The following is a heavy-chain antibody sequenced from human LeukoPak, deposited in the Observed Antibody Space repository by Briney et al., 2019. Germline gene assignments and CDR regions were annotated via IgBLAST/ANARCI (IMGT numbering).Heavy chain of an antibody. J-gene: IGHJ6*03. CDR1: VYTFSSYG. Sequence: ASVKVSCKASVYTFSSYGINWVRQAPGQGLERMGWISTDNGHTLYAQKLQGRVTMTTDTSTNTAYMDLTSLRSDDTAVYYCARGISYYYMDVWGKGTTVTVSS. CDR3: ARGISYYYMDV. D-gene: IGHD2/OR15-2a*01. V-gene: IGHV1-18*01. CDR2: ISTDNGHT.